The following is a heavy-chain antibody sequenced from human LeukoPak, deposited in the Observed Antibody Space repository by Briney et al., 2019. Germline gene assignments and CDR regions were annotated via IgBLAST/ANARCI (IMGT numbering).Heavy chain of an antibody. CDR2: IYHSGST. D-gene: IGHD3-10*01. CDR1: GDSISSSHW. J-gene: IGHJ4*02. CDR3: ARGADYYGSGSYYTDY. Sequence: SGTLSLTCAVSGDSISSSHWWSWVRQPPGKGLEWIGEIYHSGSTNYNPSLKSRVTISVDKSKNQFSLKLSSVTAADTAVYYCARGADYYGSGSYYTDYWGRGTLVTVSS. V-gene: IGHV4-4*02.